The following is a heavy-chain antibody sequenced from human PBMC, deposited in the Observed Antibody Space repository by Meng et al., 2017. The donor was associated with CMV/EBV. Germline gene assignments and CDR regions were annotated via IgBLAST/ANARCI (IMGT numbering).Heavy chain of an antibody. CDR3: ARAHPYYDYVWGSYRSRGAFDI. CDR2: IYYSGST. CDR1: GGSVSSGSYY. V-gene: IGHV4-61*01. Sequence: SETLSLPCTVSGGSVSSGSYYWSWIRQPPGKGLEWIGYIYYSGSTNYNPSLKSRVTISVDTSKNQFSLKLSSVTAADTAVYYCARAHPYYDYVWGSYRSRGAFDIWGQGTMVTVSS. D-gene: IGHD3-16*02. J-gene: IGHJ3*02.